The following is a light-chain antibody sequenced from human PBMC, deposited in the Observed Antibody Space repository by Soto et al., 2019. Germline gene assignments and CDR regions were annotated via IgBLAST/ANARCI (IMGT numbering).Light chain of an antibody. V-gene: IGLV2-8*01. CDR2: EVN. Sequence: QSVLTQPPSASGSPGQSVAISCTGTSRDVGAYNYVCWYQQHPGKAPKLMIYEVNKRPSGVPDRFSGSKSGNTASLTVSGLQAEDEAAYYCSSYAANDNVVFGGGTKLTVL. CDR1: SRDVGAYNY. CDR3: SSYAANDNVV. J-gene: IGLJ2*01.